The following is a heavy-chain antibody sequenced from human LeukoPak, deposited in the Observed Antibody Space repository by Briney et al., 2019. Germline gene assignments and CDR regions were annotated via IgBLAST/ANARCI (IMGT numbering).Heavy chain of an antibody. CDR3: ARFRRDYDSYYYYGMDV. D-gene: IGHD3-3*01. CDR2: IDWDDDK. V-gene: IGHV2-70*11. J-gene: IGHJ6*02. Sequence: SGPTLVKPTQTLTLTCTFSGFSLSTSGMCVSWIRQPPGKALEWLARIDWDDDKYYSTSLKTRLTISKDTSKNQVVLTMTNMDPVDTATYYCARFRRDYDSYYYYGMDVWGQGTTVIVSS. CDR1: GFSLSTSGMC.